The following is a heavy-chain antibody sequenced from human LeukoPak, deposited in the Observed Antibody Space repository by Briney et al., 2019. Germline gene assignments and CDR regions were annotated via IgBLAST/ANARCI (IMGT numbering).Heavy chain of an antibody. CDR2: IRYDGSNK. V-gene: IGHV3-30*02. CDR3: AKEEAYYYDSSGYHYRMLDY. J-gene: IGHJ4*02. Sequence: PGGSLRLSCAASGFTFSSYGMHWVRQAPGKVLEWVAFIRYDGSNKYYADSVKGRFTISRDNSKNTLYLQMNSLRAEDTAVYYCAKEEAYYYDSSGYHYRMLDYWGQGTLVTVSS. CDR1: GFTFSSYG. D-gene: IGHD3-22*01.